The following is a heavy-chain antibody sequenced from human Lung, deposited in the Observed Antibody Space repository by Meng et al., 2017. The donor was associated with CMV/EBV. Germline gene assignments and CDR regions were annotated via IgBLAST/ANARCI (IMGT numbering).Heavy chain of an antibody. V-gene: IGHV3-30-3*01. J-gene: IGHJ6*02. Sequence: GGSXRLXXAASGFTFSSYAMHWVRQAPGKGLEWVAVISYDGSNKYYADSVKGRFTISRDNSKNTLYLQMNSLRAEDTAVYYCARDSRGSWYYSHGDYYYGMDVWGQGTXVTVSS. CDR2: ISYDGSNK. CDR3: ARDSRGSWYYSHGDYYYGMDV. D-gene: IGHD6-13*01. CDR1: GFTFSSYA.